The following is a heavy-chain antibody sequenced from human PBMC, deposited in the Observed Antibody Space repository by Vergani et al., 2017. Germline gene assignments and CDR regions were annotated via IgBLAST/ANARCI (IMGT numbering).Heavy chain of an antibody. D-gene: IGHD3-10*01. V-gene: IGHV4-59*11. Sequence: QVQLQESGPGLVKPSETLSLTCTVSGGSITSHYRSWIRPPPGKGLEWIGYIFSSGSTNYNPSLKSRVTISVDTSKNQSSLKLSSVTAADTAVYYCASYYYGWGSYLQYGGQGTLVTVSS. CDR3: ASYYYGWGSYLQY. CDR1: GGSITSHY. CDR2: IFSSGST. J-gene: IGHJ4*02.